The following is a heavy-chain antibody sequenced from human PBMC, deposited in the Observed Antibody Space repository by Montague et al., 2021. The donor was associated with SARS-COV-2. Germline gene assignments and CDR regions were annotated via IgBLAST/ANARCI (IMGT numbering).Heavy chain of an antibody. J-gene: IGHJ2*01. CDR3: ARNRGWGSRGAGYIDL. V-gene: IGHV4-31*03. CDR2: LYYTGST. Sequence: TLSLTCTVSGCSISGDNFYLTWIRQHPGKGLEWIAYLYYTGSTYYNPSLQSRLRTSLDTSKNQFSLTLTSVTPADTAIYYCARNRGWGSRGAGYIDLWGRGTLVTVSS. CDR1: GCSISGDNFY. D-gene: IGHD7-27*01.